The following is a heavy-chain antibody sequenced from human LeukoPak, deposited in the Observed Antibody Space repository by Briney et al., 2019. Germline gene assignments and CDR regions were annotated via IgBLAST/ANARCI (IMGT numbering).Heavy chain of an antibody. CDR3: ARSRLAVADSYYFDY. Sequence: SVKVSCKASVGTFSRYAITCVRQAPGQGLEWMGGTIPIFGTANYAQKFQGRVTITADESTSTAYMELSSLRSEDTAVYYCARSRLAVADSYYFDYWGQGTLVTVSS. D-gene: IGHD6-19*01. CDR2: TIPIFGTA. CDR1: VGTFSRYA. V-gene: IGHV1-69*01. J-gene: IGHJ4*02.